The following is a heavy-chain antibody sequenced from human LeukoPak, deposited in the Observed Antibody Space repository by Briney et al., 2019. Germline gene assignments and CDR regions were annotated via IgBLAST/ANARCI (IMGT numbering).Heavy chain of an antibody. CDR2: ISGSGGST. CDR1: GFTFSNYG. V-gene: IGHV3-23*01. Sequence: GGSLRLSCAASGFTFSNYGMSWVRQAPGKGLEWVSGISGSGGSTYYADSVKGRFTISRDNSKNTLYLQMNSLRAEDTAVYYCARGPSGYHNTGGQGTLVTVSS. J-gene: IGHJ4*02. D-gene: IGHD5-12*01. CDR3: ARGPSGYHNT.